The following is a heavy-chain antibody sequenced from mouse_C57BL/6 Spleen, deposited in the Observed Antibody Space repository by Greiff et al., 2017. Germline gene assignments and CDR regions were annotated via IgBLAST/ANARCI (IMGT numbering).Heavy chain of an antibody. CDR2: IRLKSDNYAT. V-gene: IGHV6-3*01. Sequence: EVKLVESGGGLVQPGGSMKLSCVASGFTFSNYWMNWVRQSPEKGLEWVAQIRLKSDNYATHYAESVKGRFTISRDDSKSSVYLQMNNLRAEDTGIYYCTGGFYAMDYWGQGTSVTVSS. CDR3: TGGFYAMDY. CDR1: GFTFSNYW. J-gene: IGHJ4*01.